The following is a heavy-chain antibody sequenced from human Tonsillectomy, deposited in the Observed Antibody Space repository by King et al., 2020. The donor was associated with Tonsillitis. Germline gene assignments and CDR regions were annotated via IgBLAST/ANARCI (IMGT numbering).Heavy chain of an antibody. D-gene: IGHD4/OR15-4a*01. V-gene: IGHV3-30*18. Sequence: VQLVESGGGVVQPGRSLRLSCAASGFTFSSYGMPWVRQAPGKGLEWVAVISYDGSNKYYADSVKGRFTISRDNSKNTLYLQMNSLRAEDTAVYYCAKDLTTAPGEMDVWGKGTTVTVSS. CDR3: AKDLTTAPGEMDV. CDR1: GFTFSSYG. CDR2: ISYDGSNK. J-gene: IGHJ6*04.